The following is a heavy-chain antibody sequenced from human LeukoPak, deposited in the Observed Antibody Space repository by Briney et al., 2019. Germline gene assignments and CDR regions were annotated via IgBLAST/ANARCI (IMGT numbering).Heavy chain of an antibody. CDR1: GFAFSVYA. Sequence: GGSLRLSCTASGFAFSVYAMSWLRQPPGKGLEWVSTINANSGTTSYAASVRGRFNISRDNSKNTLYLQLNTLRADDTATYYCAKPISGGLAVTADWFHPWGQGTLVVVSS. D-gene: IGHD6-19*01. CDR2: INANSGTT. V-gene: IGHV3-23*01. CDR3: AKPISGGLAVTADWFHP. J-gene: IGHJ5*01.